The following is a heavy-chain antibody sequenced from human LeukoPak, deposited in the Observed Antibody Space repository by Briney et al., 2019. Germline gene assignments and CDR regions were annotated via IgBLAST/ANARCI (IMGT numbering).Heavy chain of an antibody. CDR1: GYTFTSYD. CDR3: ARVHSRGIQPVGY. Sequence: GASVKVSCKASGYTFTSYDINWVRQATGQGLEWMGWMNPNSGNTGYAQKFQGRVTMTRNASISTAYMELSSLRSEDTAVYYCARVHSRGIQPVGYWGQGTLVTVSS. CDR2: MNPNSGNT. V-gene: IGHV1-8*01. J-gene: IGHJ4*02. D-gene: IGHD5-18*01.